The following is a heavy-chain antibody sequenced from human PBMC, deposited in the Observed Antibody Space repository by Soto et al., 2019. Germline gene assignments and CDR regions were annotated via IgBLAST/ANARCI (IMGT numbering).Heavy chain of an antibody. Sequence: EVQLLKSGGALVQPGGSLRLSCAASGFTFTSFTRNWVRQAPGKGLEWVSAISGSGYNTYDADSVRGRFTISRDNSKNMSYLQMNSLRGDDTAVYFCAKSIRTTLSVYDYWGQGALVTVSS. V-gene: IGHV3-23*01. CDR3: AKSIRTTLSVYDY. CDR1: GFTFTSFT. J-gene: IGHJ4*02. CDR2: ISGSGYNT. D-gene: IGHD4-17*01.